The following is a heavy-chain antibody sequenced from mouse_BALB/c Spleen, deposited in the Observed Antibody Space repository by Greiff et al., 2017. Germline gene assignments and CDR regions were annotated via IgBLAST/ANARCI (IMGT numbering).Heavy chain of an antibody. CDR3: ARSPLGYYYAMDY. D-gene: IGHD4-1*01. V-gene: IGHV5-17*02. CDR1: GFTFSSFG. CDR2: ISSGSSTI. J-gene: IGHJ4*01. Sequence: EVQVVESGGGLVQPGGSRKLSCAASGFTFSSFGMHWVRQAPEKGLEWVAYISSGSSTIYYADTVKGRFTISRDNPKNTLFLQMTSLRSEDTAMYYCARSPLGYYYAMDYWGQGTSVTVSS.